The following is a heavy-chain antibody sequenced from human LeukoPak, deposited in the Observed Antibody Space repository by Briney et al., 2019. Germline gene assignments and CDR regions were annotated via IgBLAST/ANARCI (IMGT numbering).Heavy chain of an antibody. Sequence: GGSLRLSCAASGFTFSSYAMNWVRQAPGKGLEWVSGISGSGGSTYYADSVKGWFTISRDNSKNTLYLQMNSLRAEDTAVYYCAKDRYSNYGNWFDPWGQGTLVTVFS. CDR1: GFTFSSYA. D-gene: IGHD4-11*01. J-gene: IGHJ5*02. CDR2: ISGSGGST. V-gene: IGHV3-23*01. CDR3: AKDRYSNYGNWFDP.